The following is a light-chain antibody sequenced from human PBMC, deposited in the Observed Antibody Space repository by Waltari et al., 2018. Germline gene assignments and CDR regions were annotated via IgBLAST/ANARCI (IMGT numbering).Light chain of an antibody. J-gene: IGKJ4*01. CDR1: ESLLRSYVKTY. CDR3: MQTLRLPSFS. V-gene: IGKV2D-29*01. CDR2: EAS. Sequence: VVTQAPLSMSVTPGQPASMSWKSSESLLRSYVKTYLYWYLHKPGQPPRLLIYEASKRFSGVPDRFSGSGSGTDFTLRISRVEAEDVGVYYCMQTLRLPSFSFGGGTKVEIK.